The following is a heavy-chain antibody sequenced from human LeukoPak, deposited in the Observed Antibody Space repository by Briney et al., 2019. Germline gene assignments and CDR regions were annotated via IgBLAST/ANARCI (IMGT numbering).Heavy chain of an antibody. CDR3: ARDYYDSRGYYYGFDY. D-gene: IGHD3-22*01. V-gene: IGHV4-59*01. CDR1: GGSFSGYY. J-gene: IGHJ4*02. Sequence: SETLSLTCAVYGGSFSGYYWSWIRQPPGKGLEWIGYIYYSGSTNYNPSLKSRVTISVDTSKNQFSLKLSSVTAADTAVYYCARDYYDSRGYYYGFDYWGQGTLVTVSS. CDR2: IYYSGST.